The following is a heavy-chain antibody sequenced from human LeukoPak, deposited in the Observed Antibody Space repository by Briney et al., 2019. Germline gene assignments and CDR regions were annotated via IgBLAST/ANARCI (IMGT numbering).Heavy chain of an antibody. V-gene: IGHV4-59*08. CDR2: MYHSGST. J-gene: IGHJ5*02. CDR3: ARAMNRSGDYLGFDP. Sequence: SETLSLTCTVSGGSISGYYWSWIRQPPGKGLECIGTMYHSGSTFYNPSLKSRVTISVDTSKNQFSLKLTSMTAADTAVYYCARAMNRSGDYLGFDPWGLGIVVTVSS. CDR1: GGSISGYY. D-gene: IGHD3-3*01.